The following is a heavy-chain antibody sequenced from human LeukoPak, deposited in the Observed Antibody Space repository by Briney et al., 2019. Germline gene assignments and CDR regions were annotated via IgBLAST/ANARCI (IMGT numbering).Heavy chain of an antibody. CDR3: ARGYCSGGSCYTRFDY. CDR1: GFTFSDHY. Sequence: GGSLRLSCAASGFTFSDHYIDWVRQAPGKGLEWFGRSRNKAKSYTTEYAASVKGRFTISRDDSKNSLYLQMNSLKTEETAVYYCARGYCSGGSCYTRFDYWGQGTLVTVSS. V-gene: IGHV3-72*01. CDR2: SRNKAKSYTT. D-gene: IGHD2-15*01. J-gene: IGHJ4*02.